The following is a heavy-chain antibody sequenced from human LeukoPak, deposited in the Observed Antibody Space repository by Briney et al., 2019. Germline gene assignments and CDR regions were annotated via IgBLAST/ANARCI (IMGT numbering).Heavy chain of an antibody. Sequence: PGGSLRLSCAASGFTFSNFAMNWVRRAPRKGLEWVSTISGSGDGKYYADSVKGRFTISRDNSKNTLFLQMSSLSADDTALYYCAKGRLQEGTVFRGVITPVDYWGQGTLVTVTS. D-gene: IGHD3-10*01. CDR3: AKGRLQEGTVFRGVITPVDY. CDR2: ISGSGDGK. J-gene: IGHJ4*02. CDR1: GFTFSNFA. V-gene: IGHV3-23*01.